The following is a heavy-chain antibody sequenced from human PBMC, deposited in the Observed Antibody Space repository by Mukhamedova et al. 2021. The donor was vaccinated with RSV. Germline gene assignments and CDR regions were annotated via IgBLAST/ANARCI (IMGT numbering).Heavy chain of an antibody. CDR3: ATILRYFDRQFDY. D-gene: IGHD3-9*01. J-gene: IGHJ4*02. V-gene: IGHV1-24*01. Sequence: QWYQRRVTMTEDTSTDTAYMELSSLRSEDTAVYYCATILRYFDRQFDYWGQGTLVTVSS.